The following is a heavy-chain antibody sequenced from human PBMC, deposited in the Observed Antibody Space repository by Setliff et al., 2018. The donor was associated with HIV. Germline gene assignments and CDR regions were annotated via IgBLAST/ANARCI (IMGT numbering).Heavy chain of an antibody. CDR2: INHSGST. V-gene: IGHV4-34*01. Sequence: KPSETLSLTCAGYGGSSSFYYWSWIRQSPGRGLEWIGEINHSGSTNYNPSLKSRVTISVDTSKNRFSLKMTSVTAADTALYYCSNWNTTIDEDAWGQGTLVTVSS. CDR1: GGSSSFYY. J-gene: IGHJ5*02. D-gene: IGHD5-18*01. CDR3: SNWNTTIDEDA.